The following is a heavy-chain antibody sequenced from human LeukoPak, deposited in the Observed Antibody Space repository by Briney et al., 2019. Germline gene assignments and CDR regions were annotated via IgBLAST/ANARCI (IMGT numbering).Heavy chain of an antibody. CDR2: VTGSGDST. CDR1: GLTFSSYA. V-gene: IGHV3-23*01. J-gene: IGHJ6*03. CDR3: ARDNGPYCTSCPTYYYYMDV. D-gene: IGHD2-2*01. Sequence: GGSMRLSCAASGLTFSSYAMSWVRQTPGKGLEWVSVVTGSGDSTNYADSVKGRFTISRDNSKNTVDLQMNSLRAEDTAVYYCARDNGPYCTSCPTYYYYMDVWGKGTTVTVSS.